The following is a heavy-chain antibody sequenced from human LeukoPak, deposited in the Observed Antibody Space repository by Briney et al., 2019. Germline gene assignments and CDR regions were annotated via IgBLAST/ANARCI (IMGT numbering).Heavy chain of an antibody. Sequence: ASVKVSCKASGYSFSTYAIQWVRQAPGQGLEWMGWINAGNGNTKYSQKFQGRVTISRDTSASTVYMELSSLRSEDTAVYYCARAHDTLTGMSFDYWGQGTLVTVSS. CDR3: ARAHDTLTGMSFDY. CDR2: INAGNGNT. D-gene: IGHD3-9*01. V-gene: IGHV1-3*01. J-gene: IGHJ4*02. CDR1: GYSFSTYA.